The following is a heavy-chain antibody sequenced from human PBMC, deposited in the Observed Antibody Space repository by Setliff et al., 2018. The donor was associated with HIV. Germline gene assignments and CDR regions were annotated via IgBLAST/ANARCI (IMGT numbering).Heavy chain of an antibody. Sequence: GGSLRLSCAASGLTFSSHGMHWVRQAPGKGLEWVAFIRYDGSNKYYADSVKGRFTISRDNSKNTLYLQMTSLRVEDTAVYYCARKSGSFNYEDYWGQGTLVTVSS. CDR2: IRYDGSNK. D-gene: IGHD1-26*01. V-gene: IGHV3-30*02. CDR3: ARKSGSFNYEDY. CDR1: GLTFSSHG. J-gene: IGHJ4*02.